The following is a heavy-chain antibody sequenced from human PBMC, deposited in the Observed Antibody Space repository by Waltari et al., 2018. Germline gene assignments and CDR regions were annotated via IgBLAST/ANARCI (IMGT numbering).Heavy chain of an antibody. CDR1: GYTFTSYD. Sequence: QVQLVQSGAEVKKPGASVKVSCKASGYTFTSYDSNWVRQATGQGLEWMGWMNPNSGNTGYAQKFQGRVTITRNTSISTAYMELSSLRSEDTAVYYCATPREAGYSSSWDAFDIWGQGTMVTVSS. J-gene: IGHJ3*02. V-gene: IGHV1-8*03. D-gene: IGHD6-13*01. CDR3: ATPREAGYSSSWDAFDI. CDR2: MNPNSGNT.